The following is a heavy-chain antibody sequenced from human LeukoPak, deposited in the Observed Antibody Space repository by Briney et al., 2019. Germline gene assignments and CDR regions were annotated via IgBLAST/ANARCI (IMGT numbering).Heavy chain of an antibody. CDR1: GFTFDDYG. CDR3: AKDPQQWLVYY. D-gene: IGHD6-19*01. CDR2: INWNNGKT. Sequence: GGSLRLSCAASGFTFDDYGMGWVRQVPGKGLEWVAGINWNNGKTNYADSVKGRFTISRDNAKNSLYLQMNSLRAEDTAVYYCAKDPQQWLVYYWGQGTLVTVSS. J-gene: IGHJ4*02. V-gene: IGHV3-20*04.